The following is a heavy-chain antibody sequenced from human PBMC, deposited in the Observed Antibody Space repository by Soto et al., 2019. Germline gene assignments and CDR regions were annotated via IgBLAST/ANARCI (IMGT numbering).Heavy chain of an antibody. CDR3: AAYADGPYRPPYDY. D-gene: IGHD3-16*02. Sequence: GGSLRLSCAASGSTFTSSVMAWVRRPPGRGLAWISSLGLIPRHTFYADSVKGRFTISRDNSRTTLYLQMTGLTFADTAVYYRAAYADGPYRPPYDYWGQGTQVTVSS. CDR1: GSTFTSSV. V-gene: IGHV3-23*01. J-gene: IGHJ4*02. CDR2: LGLIPRHT.